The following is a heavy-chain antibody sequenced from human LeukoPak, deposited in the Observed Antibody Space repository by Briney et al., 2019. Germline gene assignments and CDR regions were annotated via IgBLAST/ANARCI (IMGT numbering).Heavy chain of an antibody. CDR3: TRDPRVVDV. J-gene: IGHJ3*01. CDR2: ISPRDTYI. CDR1: GFTFSDYY. Sequence: GGSLRLSCAASGFTFSDYYMTWIRQPPGRGLEWLSYISPRDTYINYADSVKGRFTISRDDATNSLYLQLNSLRDEDTAVYYCTRDPRVVDVWGQGTRVTVSS. V-gene: IGHV3-11*01.